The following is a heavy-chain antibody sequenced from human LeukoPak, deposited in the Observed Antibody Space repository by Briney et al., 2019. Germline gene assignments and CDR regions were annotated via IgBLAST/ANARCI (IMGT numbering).Heavy chain of an antibody. J-gene: IGHJ4*02. CDR3: ARVRGGGSLYYFDY. V-gene: IGHV3-74*03. CDR1: GFTFSSYW. CDR2: IYSDGSST. Sequence: GGSLRLSCAASGFTFSSYWMHWVRQAPGKGLAWVSRIYSDGSSTAYADSVKGRFTISRDNTKNTLYLQMNSLRAEDTAVYYCARVRGGGSLYYFDYWGQGTLVTVSS. D-gene: IGHD2-15*01.